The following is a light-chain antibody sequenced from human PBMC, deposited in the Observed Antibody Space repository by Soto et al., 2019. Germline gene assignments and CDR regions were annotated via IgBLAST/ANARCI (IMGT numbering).Light chain of an antibody. J-gene: IGKJ2*01. CDR3: QQSQSLPLT. CDR1: QSISTY. CDR2: TAS. V-gene: IGKV1-39*01. Sequence: DIQMTQSPSSLSASVGDRVTITCRASQSISTYLNWYQQRPGKAPKLLIYTASTLASGVPSRFSGSGSGTDFTLTISSLQPEDFATYYCQQSQSLPLTFGQGTNLEVK.